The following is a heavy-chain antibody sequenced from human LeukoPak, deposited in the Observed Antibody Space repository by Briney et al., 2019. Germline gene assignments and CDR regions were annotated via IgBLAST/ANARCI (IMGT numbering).Heavy chain of an antibody. J-gene: IGHJ4*02. V-gene: IGHV3-74*01. CDR3: VRLKWDPSSGLAY. CDR2: INSDGSIT. CDR1: GFTFSNYW. Sequence: GGSLRLSCAASGFTFSNYWMHWVRQAPGKGLVWVSRINSDGSITNYADSVKGRFTIFRDNAKNALFLRMNSLSAEDTAVYYCVRLKWDPSSGLAYWGQGTLVTVSS. D-gene: IGHD6-19*01.